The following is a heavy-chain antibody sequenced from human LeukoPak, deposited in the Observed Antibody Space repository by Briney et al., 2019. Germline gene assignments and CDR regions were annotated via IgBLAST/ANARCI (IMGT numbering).Heavy chain of an antibody. CDR2: IKSKTDGGTT. CDR1: GFTFSNAW. Sequence: GGSLRLSCAASGFTFSNAWMSWVRQAPGKGLEWVCRIKSKTDGGTTDYAAPVKGRFTISRDDSKTTLYLQMNSLKTEDTDVYYCTTVDDFWSGYYDYWGQGTLVTVCS. J-gene: IGHJ4*02. CDR3: TTVDDFWSGYYDY. D-gene: IGHD3-3*01. V-gene: IGHV3-15*01.